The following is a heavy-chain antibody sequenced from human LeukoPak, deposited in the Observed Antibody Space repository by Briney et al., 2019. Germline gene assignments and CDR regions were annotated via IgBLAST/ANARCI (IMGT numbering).Heavy chain of an antibody. V-gene: IGHV4-34*01. J-gene: IGHJ6*03. CDR3: ARGRPSGYYWAYYYMDV. D-gene: IGHD5-12*01. CDR1: GGSFSGYY. Sequence: SETLSLTCAVYGGSFSGYYWSWIRQPPGKGLEWIGEINHSGSTNYNPSLKSRVTISVDTSKNQFSLKLSSVTAADTAVYYCARGRPSGYYWAYYYMDVWGKGTTVTVSS. CDR2: INHSGST.